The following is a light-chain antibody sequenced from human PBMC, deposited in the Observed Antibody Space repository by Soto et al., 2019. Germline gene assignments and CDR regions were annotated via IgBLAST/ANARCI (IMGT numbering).Light chain of an antibody. CDR2: KAS. J-gene: IGKJ1*01. V-gene: IGKV1-5*03. CDR3: QQYNSYSPT. CDR1: QRISTW. Sequence: DIQMTQSPSTLSASVGDRVTITCRASQRISTWLAWYHQEPGKATKLLVHKASSLQSGVPSRFSGSGSGTDFTLTISSLHPDDFATYYCQQYNSYSPTFGQGTKVDI.